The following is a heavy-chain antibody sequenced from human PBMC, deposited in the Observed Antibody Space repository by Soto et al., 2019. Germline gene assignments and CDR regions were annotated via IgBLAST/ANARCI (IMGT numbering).Heavy chain of an antibody. CDR3: ARDPNFRSGYYNALGY. V-gene: IGHV3-30-3*01. D-gene: IGHD3-3*01. CDR2: ISYDGSNK. Sequence: GGSLRLSCAASGFTFSSYAMHWVRQAPGKGLEWVAVISYDGSNKYYADSVKGRFTISRDNSKNTLYLQMNSLRAEDTAVYYCARDPNFRSGYYNALGYWGQGTLVTVSS. J-gene: IGHJ4*02. CDR1: GFTFSSYA.